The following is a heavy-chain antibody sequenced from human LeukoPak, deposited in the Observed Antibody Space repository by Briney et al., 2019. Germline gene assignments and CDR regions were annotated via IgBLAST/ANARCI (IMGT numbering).Heavy chain of an antibody. Sequence: GGSLRLSCAASGFTFSSFGIHWVRQAPGEGLEWVAYIGYSGTDTYYADSVKGRFTISRDNSKNTVHLQVNSLRAADTALYSCARDLTERKYYIAFRGQGTLVTVSS. V-gene: IGHV3-30*02. D-gene: IGHD2/OR15-2a*01. J-gene: IGHJ4*02. CDR1: GFTFSSFG. CDR2: IGYSGTDT. CDR3: ARDLTERKYYIAF.